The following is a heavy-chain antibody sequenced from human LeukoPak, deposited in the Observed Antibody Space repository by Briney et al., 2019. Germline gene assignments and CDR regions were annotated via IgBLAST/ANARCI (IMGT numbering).Heavy chain of an antibody. Sequence: GGSLRLSCAASGFTFSSYGMHWVRQAPGKGLEWVAVISYDGSNKYYADSVKGRFTISRDNSKNTLYLQMNSLRTEDTAVYYCVKPYHYYDSSGYYLNYFDYWGQGTLVTVSS. J-gene: IGHJ4*02. CDR3: VKPYHYYDSSGYYLNYFDY. V-gene: IGHV3-30*18. CDR2: ISYDGSNK. CDR1: GFTFSSYG. D-gene: IGHD3-22*01.